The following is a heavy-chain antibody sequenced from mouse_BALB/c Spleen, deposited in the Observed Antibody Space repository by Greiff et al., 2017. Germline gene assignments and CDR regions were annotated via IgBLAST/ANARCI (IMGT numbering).Heavy chain of an antibody. Sequence: QVQLQQPGAELVKPGASVKLSCKASGYTFTSYWMHWVKQRPGQGLEWIGEILPGSGSTNYNEKFKGKATFTADTSSNTAYMQLSSLTSEDSAVYYCATKIYYDYDPFAYWGQGTLVTVSA. D-gene: IGHD2-4*01. CDR2: ILPGSGST. V-gene: IGHV1S81*02. CDR1: GYTFTSYW. CDR3: ATKIYYDYDPFAY. J-gene: IGHJ3*01.